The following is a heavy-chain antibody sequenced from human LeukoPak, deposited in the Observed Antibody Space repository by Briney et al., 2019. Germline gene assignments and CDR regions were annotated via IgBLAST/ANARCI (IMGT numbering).Heavy chain of an antibody. Sequence: GGSLRLSCAASGVTFSNYWMNWVRQAPGKGLEWVANIKQDGSEKYYVDSVKGRFTISRDNAKNSLYLQMSSLIAEDTAVYYCARDLGYCSGGYCHAPYFDYWGQGILVTVSS. CDR2: IKQDGSEK. CDR3: ARDLGYCSGGYCHAPYFDY. J-gene: IGHJ4*02. V-gene: IGHV3-7*01. CDR1: GVTFSNYW. D-gene: IGHD2-15*01.